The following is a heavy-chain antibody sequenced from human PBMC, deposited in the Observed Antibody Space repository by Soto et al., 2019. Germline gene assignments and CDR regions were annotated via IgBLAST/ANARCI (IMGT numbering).Heavy chain of an antibody. D-gene: IGHD6-19*01. Sequence: GGSLRLSCAASGFSFSDYVMHWVRQAPGKGLEWVAVMWYHGRDLFYTDSVKGRFTISRDNSKNMLYLHMNSLRAEGTAIYYCARYTAVADPYYFDYWGQGTLVTVSS. CDR3: ARYTAVADPYYFDY. CDR2: MWYHGRDL. CDR1: GFSFSDYV. V-gene: IGHV3-33*01. J-gene: IGHJ4*02.